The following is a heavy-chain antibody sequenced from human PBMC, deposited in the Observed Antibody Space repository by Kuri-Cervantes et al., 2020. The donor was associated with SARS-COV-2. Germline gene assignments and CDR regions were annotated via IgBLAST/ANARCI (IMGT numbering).Heavy chain of an antibody. Sequence: LSLTCAASGFTFSDYYMSWIRQAPGKGLEWVSYISSSGSTIYYADSVKGRFTISRDNAKNSLYLQMNSLRAEDTAVYYCAREFLPPVDIVVVPAAEIDRGFDYWGQGTLVTVSS. CDR1: GFTFSDYY. D-gene: IGHD2-2*01. CDR2: ISSSGSTI. CDR3: AREFLPPVDIVVVPAAEIDRGFDY. J-gene: IGHJ4*02. V-gene: IGHV3-11*04.